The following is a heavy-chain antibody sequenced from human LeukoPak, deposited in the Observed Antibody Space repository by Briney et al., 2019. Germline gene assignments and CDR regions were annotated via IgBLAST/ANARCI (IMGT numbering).Heavy chain of an antibody. J-gene: IGHJ4*02. Sequence: GGSLRLSCAASGFTLSSYAMSWVRQAPGKGLEWVSAISDSGNTYHADSVKGRFTISRDSSKNTLYLQMNRLRAEDAAVYYCAKAPVTTCSGAYCYPFDYWGQGTLVTVSS. V-gene: IGHV3-23*01. CDR2: ISDSGNT. CDR3: AKAPVTTCSGAYCYPFDY. CDR1: GFTLSSYA. D-gene: IGHD2-21*01.